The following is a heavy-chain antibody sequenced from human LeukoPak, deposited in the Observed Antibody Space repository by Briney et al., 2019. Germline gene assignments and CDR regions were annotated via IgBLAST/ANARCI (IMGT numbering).Heavy chain of an antibody. CDR3: ARTVGRGLATYIVVVSWWFDP. D-gene: IGHD3-22*01. Sequence: PSETLSLTCTVSGGSISSYYWSWIRQPPGKGLEWIGEINHSGSTNYNPSLKSRVTISVDTSKNQFSLKLSSVTAADTAVYYCARTVGRGLATYIVVVSWWFDPWGQGTLVTVSS. J-gene: IGHJ5*02. CDR1: GGSISSYY. V-gene: IGHV4-34*01. CDR2: INHSGST.